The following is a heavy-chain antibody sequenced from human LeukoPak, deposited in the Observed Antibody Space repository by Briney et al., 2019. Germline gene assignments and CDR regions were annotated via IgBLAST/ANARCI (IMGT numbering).Heavy chain of an antibody. Sequence: GGSLRLSCAASGFTFSSYALNWVRQAPGKGLEWVANIKQDGSEKYYVDSVKGRFTISRDNAKNSLYLQMNSLRAEDTAVYYCATTTARFDYWGQGTLVTVSS. CDR1: GFTFSSYA. CDR3: ATTTARFDY. J-gene: IGHJ4*02. V-gene: IGHV3-7*03. D-gene: IGHD1-7*01. CDR2: IKQDGSEK.